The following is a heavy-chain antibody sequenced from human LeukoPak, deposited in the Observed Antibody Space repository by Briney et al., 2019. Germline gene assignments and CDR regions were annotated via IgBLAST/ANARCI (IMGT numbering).Heavy chain of an antibody. J-gene: IGHJ4*02. CDR3: ARAYCSGGSCSDDY. CDR1: GFTFSSYS. D-gene: IGHD2-15*01. CDR2: ISSSSSYI. V-gene: IGHV3-21*01. Sequence: GGSLRLSRAASGFTFSSYSMNWVRQAPGKGLEWVSSISSSSSYIYYADSVKGRFTISRDNAKNSLYLQMNSLRAEDTAVYYCARAYCSGGSCSDDYWGQGTLVTVSS.